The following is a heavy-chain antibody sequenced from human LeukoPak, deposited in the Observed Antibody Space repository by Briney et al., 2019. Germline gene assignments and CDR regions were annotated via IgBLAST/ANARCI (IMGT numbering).Heavy chain of an antibody. CDR3: ARFAYTSSLDY. CDR2: IYPGHSDT. CDR1: GYIWTNNW. Sequence: GESLKISCKVSGYIWTNNWIGWVRQVPGKVLEWMGLIYPGHSDTKYSPSFQGQVTFSVDKSINTAYLHWSSLQASDTAIYFCARFAYTSSLDYWGQGTRVTVSS. J-gene: IGHJ4*02. V-gene: IGHV5-51*01. D-gene: IGHD2-2*01.